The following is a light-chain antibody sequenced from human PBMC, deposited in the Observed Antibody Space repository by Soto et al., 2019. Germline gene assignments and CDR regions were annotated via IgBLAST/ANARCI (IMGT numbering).Light chain of an antibody. CDR1: QSVSIH. V-gene: IGKV3-15*01. J-gene: IGKJ3*01. CDR2: AAS. Sequence: EIVLTQSPATLSVSPGETATLSCRASQSVSIHLAWFQQRPGQPPRLLIYAASTRATGIPARFSGSGSGTDLTLTISSLRSEDFAVYFCQQYNSWPLTFGPGTKVDLK. CDR3: QQYNSWPLT.